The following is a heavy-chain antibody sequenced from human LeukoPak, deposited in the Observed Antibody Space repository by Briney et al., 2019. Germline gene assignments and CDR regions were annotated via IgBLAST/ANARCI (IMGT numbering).Heavy chain of an antibody. Sequence: GGSLRLSCAASGFTFSSYEMHWVRQAPGKGLEWVGRTHYTTEYAASVKGRFTISRDDSKNSLYLQMNSLKTEDTAVYYCARVRNWNYYDYWGQGTLVTVSS. CDR2: THYTT. J-gene: IGHJ4*02. V-gene: IGHV3-48*03. D-gene: IGHD1-20*01. CDR1: GFTFSSYE. CDR3: ARVRNWNYYDY.